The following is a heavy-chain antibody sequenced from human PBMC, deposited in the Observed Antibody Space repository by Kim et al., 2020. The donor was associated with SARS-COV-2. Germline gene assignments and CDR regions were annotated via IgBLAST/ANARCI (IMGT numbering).Heavy chain of an antibody. CDR2: IHRDGSDK. J-gene: IGHJ4*02. CDR1: GFTFKNYW. CDR3: ARAGTARWDF. Sequence: GGSLRLSCAASGFTFKNYWMSWVRQAPGKGLEWVATIHRDGSDKYYVDSVKGRFTISRDNAKSSLFLQMNSLRAEDTAIYYCARAGTARWDFWGQGTLVTVSS. V-gene: IGHV3-7*01. D-gene: IGHD1-26*01.